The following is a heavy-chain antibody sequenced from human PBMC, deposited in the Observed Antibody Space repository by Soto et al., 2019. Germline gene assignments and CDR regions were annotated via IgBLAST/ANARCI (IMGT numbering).Heavy chain of an antibody. V-gene: IGHV3-48*02. J-gene: IGHJ4*02. CDR3: AKGSSVDY. Sequence: EEQLVESGGDLVQPGGSLRLSCAASGFTFTDYAMNWVRQAPGRGLEWISYISSTGYTKYYADSVKGRFTISRDSATNSLFLQMSSLIDEDTAVYYCAKGSSVDYWGQGTLVTVSS. CDR1: GFTFTDYA. CDR2: ISSTGYTK.